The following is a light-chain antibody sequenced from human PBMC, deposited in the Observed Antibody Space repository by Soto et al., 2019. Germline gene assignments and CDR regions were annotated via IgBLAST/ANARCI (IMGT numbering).Light chain of an antibody. CDR2: EVA. CDR3: SSYTIDSSVV. CDR1: SSDIGAYNY. V-gene: IGLV2-14*01. Sequence: QSALTQPPSASGPPGQSVTISCTGTSSDIGAYNYVSWYQQHPGQAPKLIIYEVANRPSGVSSRFSGSKSGSTASLTISGLQPEDEAHYYCSSYTIDSSVVFGGGTKLTVL. J-gene: IGLJ2*01.